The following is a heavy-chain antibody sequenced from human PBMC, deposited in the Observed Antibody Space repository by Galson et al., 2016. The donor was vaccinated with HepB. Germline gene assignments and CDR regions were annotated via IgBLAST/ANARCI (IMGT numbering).Heavy chain of an antibody. D-gene: IGHD3-10*01. Sequence: SVKVSCKASGYTFTSYGISWVRQAPGQGLEWMGWISAYNGNTNYAQKLQGRVTMTTDTSTSTAYMELRSLRSDDTAVYYCARGPGYGSGSSWGYYYYGMDVWGQGTTVTVSS. J-gene: IGHJ6*02. CDR1: GYTFTSYG. CDR3: ARGPGYGSGSSWGYYYYGMDV. CDR2: ISAYNGNT. V-gene: IGHV1-18*01.